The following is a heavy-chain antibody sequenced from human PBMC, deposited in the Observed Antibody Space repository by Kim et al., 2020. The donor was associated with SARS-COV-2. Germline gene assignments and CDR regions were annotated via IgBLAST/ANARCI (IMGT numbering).Heavy chain of an antibody. CDR1: GFTFSSYA. CDR3: ASTYYYGSGSYLYFDY. Sequence: GGSLRLSCAASGFTFSSYAMSWVRQAPGKGLEWVSAISGSGGSTYYADSVKGRFTISRDNSKNTLYLQMNSLRAEDTAVYYCASTYYYGSGSYLYFDYWGQGTLVTVSS. D-gene: IGHD3-10*01. J-gene: IGHJ4*02. CDR2: ISGSGGST. V-gene: IGHV3-23*01.